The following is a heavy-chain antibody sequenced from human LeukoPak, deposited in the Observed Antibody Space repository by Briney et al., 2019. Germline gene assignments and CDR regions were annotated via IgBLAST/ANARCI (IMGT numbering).Heavy chain of an antibody. CDR3: ARDLNWETY. CDR2: IKTDGSQI. CDR1: GFTFSSYA. J-gene: IGHJ4*02. Sequence: GGSLRLSCAASGFTFSSYAMHWVRQAPGKGLEWVANIKTDGSQIYYVDSVKGRFTISRDNAKNSLYLQMNGLRAEDTAVYYCARDLNWETYWGQGTLVSVSS. V-gene: IGHV3-7*01. D-gene: IGHD7-27*01.